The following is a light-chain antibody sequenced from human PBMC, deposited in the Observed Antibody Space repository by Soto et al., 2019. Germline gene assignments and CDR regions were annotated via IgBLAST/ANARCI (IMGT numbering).Light chain of an antibody. V-gene: IGKV3-11*01. J-gene: IGKJ4*01. CDR2: DVS. CDR3: QQRPNCQLT. Sequence: EIVLTQYPATLSLSPGERATLSCRASQSISSNLAWYQQKPGQAPRLLMYDVSNRATGIPARFSGSGSGTDFTLTITSLEPADFAVYYCQQRPNCQLTFGGGTKVEIK. CDR1: QSISSN.